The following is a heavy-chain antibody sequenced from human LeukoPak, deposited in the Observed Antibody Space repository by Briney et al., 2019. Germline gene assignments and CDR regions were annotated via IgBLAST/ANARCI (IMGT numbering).Heavy chain of an antibody. J-gene: IGHJ1*01. Sequence: SETLSLTCTVSGGSISSSSYYWGWIRQPPGKGLEWIGSIYYSGSTYYNPSLKSRVTISVDTSKNQFSLKLSSVTAADTAVYYCASVIGGIGGANRGFQHWGQGTLVTVSS. CDR1: GGSISSSSYY. CDR3: ASVIGGIGGANRGFQH. D-gene: IGHD1-26*01. CDR2: IYYSGST. V-gene: IGHV4-39*07.